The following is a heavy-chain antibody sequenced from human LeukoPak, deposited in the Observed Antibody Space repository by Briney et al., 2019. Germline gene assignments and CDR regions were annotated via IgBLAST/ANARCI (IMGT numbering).Heavy chain of an antibody. J-gene: IGHJ4*02. CDR2: ISSSYI. D-gene: IGHD2-15*01. CDR3: ARDWYCSGGSRYSFDY. CDR1: GFTFSSYS. V-gene: IGHV3-21*01. Sequence: RGSLRLSCAASGFTFSSYSMNWVRQAPGKGLEWVSSISSSYIYYADSVKGRFTISRDNAKNSLYLQMNSLRAEDTAVYYCARDWYCSGGSRYSFDYWGQGTLVTVSS.